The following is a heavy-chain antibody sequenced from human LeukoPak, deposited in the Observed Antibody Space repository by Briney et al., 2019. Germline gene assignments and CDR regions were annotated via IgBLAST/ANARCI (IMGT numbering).Heavy chain of an antibody. CDR2: ISGSGGST. Sequence: GRSLRLSCAASGFTFSSYAMSWVRQAPGKGLEWVSAISGSGGSTYYADSVKGRFTISRDNSKNTLYLQMNSLRTEDTAVYSCARGLRKVSPDAFDIWGQGTMVTVSS. D-gene: IGHD5/OR15-5a*01. CDR3: ARGLRKVSPDAFDI. J-gene: IGHJ3*02. V-gene: IGHV3-23*01. CDR1: GFTFSSYA.